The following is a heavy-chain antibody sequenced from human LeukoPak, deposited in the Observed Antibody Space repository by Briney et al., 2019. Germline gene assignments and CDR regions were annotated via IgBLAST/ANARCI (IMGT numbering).Heavy chain of an antibody. Sequence: ASVKVSRKASGYIFTAYFLHWVRQAPGQGPEWMGWINPVNGGSEYAQKFQGRVNMTRDTSTSTVYMELTRLTSNDTAVYFCTRDLDIVATIINVWGQGTLVTVSS. CDR3: TRDLDIVATIINV. V-gene: IGHV1-2*02. CDR1: GYIFTAYF. D-gene: IGHD2-21*01. J-gene: IGHJ4*02. CDR2: INPVNGGS.